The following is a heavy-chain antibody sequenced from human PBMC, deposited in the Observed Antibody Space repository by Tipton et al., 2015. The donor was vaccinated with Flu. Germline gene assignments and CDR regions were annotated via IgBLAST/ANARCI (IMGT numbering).Heavy chain of an antibody. J-gene: IGHJ3*02. CDR2: INHSGST. Sequence: TLSLTCAVYGGSLSGYYWSWIRQPPGKGLEWTGEINHSGSTNYNPSLKSRVTISVDTSKYQFSLKLSSVTAADTAVYYCARSYDSSGSVKDNAFDIWGQGTMVTVSS. CDR3: ARSYDSSGSVKDNAFDI. V-gene: IGHV4-34*01. CDR1: GGSLSGYY. D-gene: IGHD3-22*01.